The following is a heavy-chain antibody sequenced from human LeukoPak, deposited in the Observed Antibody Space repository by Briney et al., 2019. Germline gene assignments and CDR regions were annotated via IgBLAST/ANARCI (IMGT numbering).Heavy chain of an antibody. Sequence: GGSLRLSCAASGFTFSSYAMSWVRQTPGKGLEWVSTVSGTGGSTYYADSVKGRFTISRGNSENTLYLQMNSLRAEDTALYYCAKGRLSYYDHFDYWGQGTLVTVSS. CDR2: VSGTGGST. CDR3: AKGRLSYYDHFDY. D-gene: IGHD3-16*01. CDR1: GFTFSSYA. J-gene: IGHJ4*02. V-gene: IGHV3-23*01.